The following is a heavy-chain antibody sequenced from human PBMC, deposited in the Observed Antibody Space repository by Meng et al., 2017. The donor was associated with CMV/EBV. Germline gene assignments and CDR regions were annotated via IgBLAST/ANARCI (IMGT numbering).Heavy chain of an antibody. CDR3: ARDNRRGGVDY. Sequence: QGQLQGSGPGLVKPSPTLSLTCTVSGGSISSGDYYWSWIRQPPGKGLEWIGYIYYSGSTYYNPSLKSRVTISVDTSKNQFSLKLSSVTAADTAVYYCARDNRRGGVDYWGQGTLVTVSS. CDR1: GGSISSGDYY. CDR2: IYYSGST. D-gene: IGHD3-3*01. V-gene: IGHV4-30-4*08. J-gene: IGHJ4*02.